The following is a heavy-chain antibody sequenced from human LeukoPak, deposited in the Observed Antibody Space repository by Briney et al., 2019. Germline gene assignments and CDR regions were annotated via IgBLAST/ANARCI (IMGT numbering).Heavy chain of an antibody. D-gene: IGHD5-12*01. CDR2: INPNNGGT. CDR1: GYTVTGYY. V-gene: IGHV1-2*02. CDR3: ARDLGGYSGYRASCDY. Sequence: ASVKVSCKTSGYTVTGYYLHWVRQAPGQGLEWMGWINPNNGGTNYAQKFQGRVTMTRDTSISAAYMELTRLRSDDTAVYYCARDLGGYSGYRASCDYWGQGTLVTVSS. J-gene: IGHJ4*02.